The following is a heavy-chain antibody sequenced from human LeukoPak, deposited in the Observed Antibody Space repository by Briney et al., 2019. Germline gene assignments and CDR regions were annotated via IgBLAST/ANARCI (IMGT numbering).Heavy chain of an antibody. CDR1: GYNFTNYW. V-gene: IGHV5-51*01. Sequence: GESLKISCQGSGYNFTNYWIGWVRQMPGKGLEWMGIIYPGDSDTRYSPSFQGQVTISADKSINTAYLQWSSLKASDTAMYHCARSSVEAAAQIDYWGRGTLVTVSS. CDR3: ARSSVEAAAQIDY. CDR2: IYPGDSDT. D-gene: IGHD2-21*02. J-gene: IGHJ4*02.